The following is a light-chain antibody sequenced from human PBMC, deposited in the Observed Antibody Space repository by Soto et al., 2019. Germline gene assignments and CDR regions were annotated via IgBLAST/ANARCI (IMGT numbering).Light chain of an antibody. V-gene: IGKV3-15*01. J-gene: IGKJ3*01. CDR2: GAS. CDR3: QQYNKWPEFT. Sequence: EIVMTQSPATLSVSPGERATLSCRASQSVSSNLAWYQQRPGQAPRLLIYGASARATGIPARFSGSGSGTDFKLTISSLQSEDFAVYYCQQYNKWPEFTFGPGTRV. CDR1: QSVSSN.